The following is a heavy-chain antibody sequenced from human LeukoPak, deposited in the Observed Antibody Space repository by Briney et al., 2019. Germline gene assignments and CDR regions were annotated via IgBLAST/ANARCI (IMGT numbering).Heavy chain of an antibody. CDR1: GFTFTSSA. CDR2: IVVGSGNT. J-gene: IGHJ6*02. V-gene: IGHV1-58*01. CDR3: AAGPRVWIGGTHYYYYGMDV. D-gene: IGHD3-3*01. Sequence: SVKVSCKASGFTFTSSAVQWVRQARGQRLEWIGWIVVGSGNTNYAQKFQERVTITRDMSTSTAYMELSSLRSEDTAVYYCAAGPRVWIGGTHYYYYGMDVWGQGTTVTVSS.